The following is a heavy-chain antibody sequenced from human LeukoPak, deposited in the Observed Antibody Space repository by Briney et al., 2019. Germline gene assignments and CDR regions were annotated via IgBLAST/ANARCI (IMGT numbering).Heavy chain of an antibody. CDR3: ARLDTREFFDY. J-gene: IGHJ4*02. CDR2: IYYSGST. CDR1: GGSISSSSYY. Sequence: SETLSLTCTVPGGSISSSSYYWGWIRQPPGKGLEWIGSIYYSGSTYYNPSLKSRVTISVDTSKKQFSLKLSSVTAADTAVYYCARLDTREFFDYWGQGTLVTVSS. D-gene: IGHD2-2*02. V-gene: IGHV4-39*01.